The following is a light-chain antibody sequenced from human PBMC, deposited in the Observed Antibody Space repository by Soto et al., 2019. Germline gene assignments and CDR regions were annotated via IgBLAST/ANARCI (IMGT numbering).Light chain of an antibody. CDR1: QSVSSY. CDR2: DVS. V-gene: IGKV3-11*01. J-gene: IGKJ4*01. CDR3: HHRSNWTLT. Sequence: EIVLTQSPATLSLSPGERATLSCRASQSVSSYLAWYQQKPGQAPRLLIYDVSNRATGIPARFSGSGSGTDFTLTISSLEPEDFAVYYCHHRSNWTLTFGGWTKVDIK.